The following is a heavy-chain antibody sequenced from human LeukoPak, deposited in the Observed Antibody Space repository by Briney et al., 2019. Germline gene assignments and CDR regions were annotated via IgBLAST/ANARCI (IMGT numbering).Heavy chain of an antibody. Sequence: PGGSLRLSCAASGFTFDNYGINWVRQAPGKGLEWVSRIYWNGGRTGYADSVKGRFTISKDNAKNSLYLQMNSLRTEDTAVYYCTRRFDYWGQGTLVTVSS. V-gene: IGHV3-20*04. J-gene: IGHJ4*02. CDR2: IYWNGGRT. CDR1: GFTFDNYG. CDR3: TRRFDY.